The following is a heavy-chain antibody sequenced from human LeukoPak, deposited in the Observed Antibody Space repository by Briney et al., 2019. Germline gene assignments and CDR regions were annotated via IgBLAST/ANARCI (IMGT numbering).Heavy chain of an antibody. CDR2: IYYSGST. J-gene: IGHJ4*02. CDR3: AGAHYDYVWGSYRPFDY. Sequence: SETLSLTCTVSGGSVSSGSYYWSWIRQPPGKGLEWIGYIYYSGSTNYNPSLKSRVTISVDTSKNQFSLKLSSVTAADTAVYYCAGAHYDYVWGSYRPFDYWGQGTLVTVSS. CDR1: GGSVSSGSYY. D-gene: IGHD3-16*02. V-gene: IGHV4-61*01.